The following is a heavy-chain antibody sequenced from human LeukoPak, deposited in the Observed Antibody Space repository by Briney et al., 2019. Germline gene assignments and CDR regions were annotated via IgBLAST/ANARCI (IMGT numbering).Heavy chain of an antibody. V-gene: IGHV3-23*01. Sequence: GGSLRLSCAASGFTFSSYAMSWVRQAPGKGLEWVSAISGSGGSTYYADSVKGRFTIFRDNSKNTLYLQMNILRAEDTALYYCAKIGWDDAFDIWGQGTMVTVSS. J-gene: IGHJ3*02. CDR3: AKIGWDDAFDI. CDR2: ISGSGGST. CDR1: GFTFSSYA. D-gene: IGHD6-19*01.